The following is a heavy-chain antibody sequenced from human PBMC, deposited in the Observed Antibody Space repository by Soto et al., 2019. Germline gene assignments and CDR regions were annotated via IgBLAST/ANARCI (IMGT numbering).Heavy chain of an antibody. Sequence: SETLSLTCTVSGGSISSSSYFWGWIRQPPGKGLEWIGNIHYRGSTYYNASLKSRVTISVDTSKNQFSLRLSSVTAADSAVYSCARGIGTIRGGMDVWGQGTTVTVSS. D-gene: IGHD1-7*01. CDR1: GGSISSSSYF. CDR2: IHYRGST. V-gene: IGHV4-39*01. J-gene: IGHJ6*02. CDR3: ARGIGTIRGGMDV.